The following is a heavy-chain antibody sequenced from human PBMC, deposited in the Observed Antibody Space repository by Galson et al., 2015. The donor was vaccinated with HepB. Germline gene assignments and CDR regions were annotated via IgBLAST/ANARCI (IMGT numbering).Heavy chain of an antibody. CDR3: TTANGGGYGDYYYYGMDV. CDR1: GFTFSNAW. V-gene: IGHV3-15*04. CDR2: IESKTDGGTT. D-gene: IGHD5-12*01. J-gene: IGHJ6*02. Sequence: SLRLSCAASGFTFSNAWMSWVRQAPGKGLEWVGRIESKTDGGTTDYAAPVKGRFTISRDDSKNTLYLQMNSLKTEDTAVYYCTTANGGGYGDYYYYGMDVWGQGTTVTVSS.